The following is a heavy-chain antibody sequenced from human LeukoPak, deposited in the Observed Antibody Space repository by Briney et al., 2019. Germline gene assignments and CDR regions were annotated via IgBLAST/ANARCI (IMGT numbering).Heavy chain of an antibody. V-gene: IGHV4-39*07. CDR2: IHHSGST. CDR3: ARGITGTLDY. CDR1: GSSISSSSYY. J-gene: IGHJ4*02. Sequence: SETLSLTCTVPGSSISSSSYYWGWIRQPPGKGLEWIGNIHHSGSTYYNPSLKSRVSISIDTSKNQFSLKLTSLNAADTAVYYCARGITGTLDYWGQGTLVTVSS. D-gene: IGHD1-7*01.